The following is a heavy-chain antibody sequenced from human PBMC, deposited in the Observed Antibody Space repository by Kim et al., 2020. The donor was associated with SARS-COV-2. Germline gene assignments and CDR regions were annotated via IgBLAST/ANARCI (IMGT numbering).Heavy chain of an antibody. J-gene: IGHJ6*02. D-gene: IGHD3-16*01. V-gene: IGHV1-18*01. Sequence: GNTNYAQKLQGGVTMTTDTSTSTAYMELRSLRSDDTAVYYCARGGDGMDVWGQGTTVTVSS. CDR3: ARGGDGMDV. CDR2: GNT.